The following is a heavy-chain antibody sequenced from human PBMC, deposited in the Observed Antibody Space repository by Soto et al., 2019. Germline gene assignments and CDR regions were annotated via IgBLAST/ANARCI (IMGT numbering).Heavy chain of an antibody. D-gene: IGHD2-2*01. V-gene: IGHV3-23*01. CDR2: ISGSGGST. J-gene: IGHJ4*02. CDR3: ANPYCSSTSCYYG. CDR1: GFTFSSYA. Sequence: GGSLRLSCAASGFTFSSYAMSWVRQAPGKGLEWVSGISGSGGSTYYADSVKGRFTVSRDNFKNTVYLQMNSLRAEDTAIYYCANPYCSSTSCYYGWGQGTLVTVS.